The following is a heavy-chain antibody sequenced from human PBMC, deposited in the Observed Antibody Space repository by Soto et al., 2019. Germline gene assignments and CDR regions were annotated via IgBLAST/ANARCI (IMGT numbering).Heavy chain of an antibody. CDR1: RYTFTDYY. Sequence: QVQLVQSGAEVKKPGASVKVSCKASRYTFTDYYMHWVRQSPGQGLEWMGWIHPNSGVTKFPQKFQGRVILTRETSISTVYMELSRLTSDDTAVYYCAIDGLTTLELATTYWGQGTLVTVSS. CDR3: AIDGLTTLELATTY. D-gene: IGHD5-12*01. CDR2: IHPNSGVT. J-gene: IGHJ4*02. V-gene: IGHV1-2*02.